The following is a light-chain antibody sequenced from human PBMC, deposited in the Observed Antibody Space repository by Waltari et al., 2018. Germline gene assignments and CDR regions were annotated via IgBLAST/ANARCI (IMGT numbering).Light chain of an antibody. CDR1: QSVTNY. CDR3: QQRRNWPLT. V-gene: IGKV3-11*01. CDR2: DTS. J-gene: IGKJ4*01. Sequence: DIVLTQYPAILSLSPGDRASLSCRASQSVTNYLAWYQQKPGQAPRLLIYDTSNRATGIPARFSGSGFATDFTLTISSLEPDDFAVYYCQQRRNWPLTFGGGTKVEIK.